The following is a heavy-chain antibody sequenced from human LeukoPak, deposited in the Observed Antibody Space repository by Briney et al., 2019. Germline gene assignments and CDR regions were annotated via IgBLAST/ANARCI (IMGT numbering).Heavy chain of an antibody. CDR1: GYTFTSYG. D-gene: IGHD3-10*01. CDR2: ISAYNGNT. Sequence: GASVKVSCKASGYTFTSYGISWVRQAPGQGLEWMGWISAYNGNTNYAQKLQGRVTMTTDTSTSTAYMELRSLRSDDTAVYYCARNLYYYGSGSEFDYWGQGTLVTASS. CDR3: ARNLYYYGSGSEFDY. V-gene: IGHV1-18*01. J-gene: IGHJ4*02.